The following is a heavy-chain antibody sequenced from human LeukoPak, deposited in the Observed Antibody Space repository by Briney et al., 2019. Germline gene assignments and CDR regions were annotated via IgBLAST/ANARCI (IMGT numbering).Heavy chain of an antibody. D-gene: IGHD2-2*01. V-gene: IGHV3-30*02. CDR3: AKDGRYCSSTSCSGAFDI. CDR2: IRYDGSSK. Sequence: GGSLRLSCAASGFIFNNYGMHWVRQAPGKGLEWVAFIRYDGSSKYYADSVKGRFTISRDNSKNTVYLQMNSLRPEDTAVYYCAKDGRYCSSTSCSGAFDIWGQGTMVTVSS. CDR1: GFIFNNYG. J-gene: IGHJ3*02.